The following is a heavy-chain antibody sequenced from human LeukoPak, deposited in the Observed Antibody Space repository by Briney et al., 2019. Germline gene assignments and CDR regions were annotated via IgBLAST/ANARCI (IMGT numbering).Heavy chain of an antibody. D-gene: IGHD1-26*01. Sequence: PGGSLRLSCAASGFTFSDYYMSWIRQAPGQRLEWVSYISSSGSTIYYADTVKGRFTISRDNAKNSLYLQMKSLRADDTAVYYCARVAIVGATDAFDIWGQGTMVSVSS. CDR3: ARVAIVGATDAFDI. J-gene: IGHJ3*02. CDR2: ISSSGSTI. V-gene: IGHV3-11*01. CDR1: GFTFSDYY.